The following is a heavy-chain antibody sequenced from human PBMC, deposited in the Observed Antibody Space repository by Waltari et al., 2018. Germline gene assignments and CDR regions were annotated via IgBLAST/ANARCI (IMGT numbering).Heavy chain of an antibody. Sequence: QVHLVQSGAEVKRPGASVKVSCRTSGYTFTGYYIHWVRQAPGPGLAWIGWINPNSGGKNYEQKLQGRVTMTRDTSISTAYMEVSRLRFDDTAMYYCAREVKDIVVVTGAIDGWFDPWGQGTLVTVSS. V-gene: IGHV1-2*02. CDR1: GYTFTGYY. J-gene: IGHJ5*02. CDR3: AREVKDIVVVTGAIDGWFDP. CDR2: INPNSGGK. D-gene: IGHD2-2*01.